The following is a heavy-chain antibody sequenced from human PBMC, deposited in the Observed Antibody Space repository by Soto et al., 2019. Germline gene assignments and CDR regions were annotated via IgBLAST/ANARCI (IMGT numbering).Heavy chain of an antibody. Sequence: GESLKISCAASGFTFSSYWMSWVRQAPGKGLEWVANIKQDGSEKYYVDSVKGRFTISRDNAKNSLYLQMNSLRAEDTAVYYCARDESRPVTYYDIVTGYFDYWGQGTLVTVSS. CDR1: GFTFSSYW. D-gene: IGHD3-9*01. J-gene: IGHJ4*02. V-gene: IGHV3-7*01. CDR3: ARDESRPVTYYDIVTGYFDY. CDR2: IKQDGSEK.